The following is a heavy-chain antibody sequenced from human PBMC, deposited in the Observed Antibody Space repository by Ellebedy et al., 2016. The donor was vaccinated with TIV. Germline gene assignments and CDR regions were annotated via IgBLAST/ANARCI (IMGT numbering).Heavy chain of an antibody. V-gene: IGHV3-23*01. J-gene: IGHJ4*02. CDR2: ISAGGGST. D-gene: IGHD4-11*01. CDR3: AKSMFEDYSLTPNPYCFDY. CDR1: GFTFSGYG. Sequence: GESLKISXAASGFTFSGYGMSWVRQAPGKGLEWVSAISAGGGSTYYADSVKGRFTISRDNSKNTLYLQMSSLRAEDTAVYYCAKSMFEDYSLTPNPYCFDYWGQGTLVTVSS.